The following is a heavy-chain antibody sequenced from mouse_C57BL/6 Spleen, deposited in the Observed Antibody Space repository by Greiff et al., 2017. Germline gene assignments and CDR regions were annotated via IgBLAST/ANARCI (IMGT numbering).Heavy chain of an antibody. D-gene: IGHD2-4*01. CDR1: GYTFTDYN. CDR3: ARVYDYAWFAY. Sequence: VQLKQSGPELVKPGASVKIPCKASGYTFTDYNMDWVKQSHGKSLEWIGDINPNNGGTIYNQKFKGKATLTVDKSSSTAYMELRSLTSEDTAVYYCARVYDYAWFAYWGQGTLVTVSA. V-gene: IGHV1-18*01. CDR2: INPNNGGT. J-gene: IGHJ3*01.